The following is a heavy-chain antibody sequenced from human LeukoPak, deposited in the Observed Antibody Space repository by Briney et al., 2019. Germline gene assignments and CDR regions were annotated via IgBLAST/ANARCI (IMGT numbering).Heavy chain of an antibody. CDR1: GGSFSDYY. V-gene: IGHV4-34*01. D-gene: IGHD2-2*02. CDR2: INHSGST. CDR3: ARRYCSTTSCYTDNWFDP. Sequence: SETLSLTCAVYGGSFSDYYWSWIRQPPGKGLEWIGEINHSGSTNYNPSLKSRVTISVDTSKSQFSLNLSSVTAADTAVYYCARRYCSTTSCYTDNWFDPWGQGTLVTVSS. J-gene: IGHJ5*02.